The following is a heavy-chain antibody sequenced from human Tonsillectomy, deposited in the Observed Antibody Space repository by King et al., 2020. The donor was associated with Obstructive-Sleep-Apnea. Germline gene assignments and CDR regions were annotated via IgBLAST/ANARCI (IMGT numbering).Heavy chain of an antibody. CDR2: IYNTGST. D-gene: IGHD4-23*01. Sequence: VQLQESGPGLVKPSETLSLTCTVSGGSISSYSWTWIRQPPGKGLEWIGYIYNTGSTNYNPSLKSRVTISIETSKNQFSLKLSSVTAADTAVYYCARVWSTVVTNDAFDIWGQGTMVTVSS. CDR1: GGSISSYS. J-gene: IGHJ3*02. V-gene: IGHV4-59*01. CDR3: ARVWSTVVTNDAFDI.